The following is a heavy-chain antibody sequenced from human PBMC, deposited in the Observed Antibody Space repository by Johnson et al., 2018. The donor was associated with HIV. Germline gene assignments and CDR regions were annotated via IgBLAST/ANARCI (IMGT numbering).Heavy chain of an antibody. V-gene: IGHV3-64*01. J-gene: IGHJ3*02. CDR1: GFTFSNYA. D-gene: IGHD5-18*01. Sequence: VQLVESGGGAVQPGRSLRLSCAASGFTFSNYAIHWVRQAPGKGLEYVSAISSNGGSTYYANSVKGRFTISRDNSKNTLYLQMGSLRAEDMAVYYCARDRYSYGQPMHAFDIWGQGTMVTVSS. CDR3: ARDRYSYGQPMHAFDI. CDR2: ISSNGGST.